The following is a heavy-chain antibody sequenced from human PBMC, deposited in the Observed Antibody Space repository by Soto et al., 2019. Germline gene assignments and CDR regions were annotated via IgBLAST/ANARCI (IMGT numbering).Heavy chain of an antibody. Sequence: QVQLVQSGAEVKKPGASVKVSCKTSGYTFTSYDINWVRQAAGQGLEWMGWMNPNNGNTGYAQKFQGRVTMTRGTSISTAYLELSSLRSEDTAVYYCAKNPEKTGDFEFWGQGALVTVSS. CDR2: MNPNNGNT. V-gene: IGHV1-8*01. CDR1: GYTFTSYD. D-gene: IGHD7-27*01. CDR3: AKNPEKTGDFEF. J-gene: IGHJ4*02.